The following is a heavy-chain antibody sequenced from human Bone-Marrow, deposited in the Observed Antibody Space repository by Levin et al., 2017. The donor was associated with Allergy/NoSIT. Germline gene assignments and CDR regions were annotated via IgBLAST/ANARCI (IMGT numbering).Heavy chain of an antibody. V-gene: IGHV3-53*01. CDR2: IYSGGST. CDR3: ARDGGTGNYYDSSGYYMYYYYGMDV. D-gene: IGHD3-22*01. Sequence: GESLKISCAASGFTVSSNYMSWVRQAPGKGLEWVSVIYSGGSTYYADSVKGRFTISRDNSKNTLYLQMNSLRAEDTAVYYCARDGGTGNYYDSSGYYMYYYYGMDVWGQGTTVTVSS. J-gene: IGHJ6*02. CDR1: GFTVSSNY.